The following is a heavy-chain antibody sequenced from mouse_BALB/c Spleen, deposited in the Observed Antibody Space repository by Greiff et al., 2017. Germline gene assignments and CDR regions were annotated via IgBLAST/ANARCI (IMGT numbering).Heavy chain of an antibody. Sequence: EVQLVESGGGLVKPGGSLKLSCAAYGFTFSDYYMYWVRQTPEKRLEWVATISDGGSYTYYPDSVKGRFTISRDNAKNNLYLQMSSLKSEDTAMYYCARALYYGSRWYAMDYWGQGTSVTVSS. CDR1: GFTFSDYY. J-gene: IGHJ4*01. CDR3: ARALYYGSRWYAMDY. D-gene: IGHD1-1*01. CDR2: ISDGGSYT. V-gene: IGHV5-4*02.